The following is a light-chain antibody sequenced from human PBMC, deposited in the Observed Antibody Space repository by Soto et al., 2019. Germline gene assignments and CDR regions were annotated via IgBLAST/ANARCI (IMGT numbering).Light chain of an antibody. Sequence: EIVLTQSPGTLSLSPGEGATLSCRASQSLSNTYLAWYQQKPGQAPRLLIYAVSSRATGIPDRFSGSGSGTDFTLTISRLEPEDFAVYYCQQYGSSPYTFCQGTKVEIK. CDR1: QSLSNTY. CDR3: QQYGSSPYT. V-gene: IGKV3-20*01. J-gene: IGKJ2*01. CDR2: AVS.